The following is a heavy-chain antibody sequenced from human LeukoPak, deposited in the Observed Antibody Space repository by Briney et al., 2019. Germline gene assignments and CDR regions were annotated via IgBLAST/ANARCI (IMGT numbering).Heavy chain of an antibody. CDR1: GFTFSSYS. CDR2: ISSSSSYI. Sequence: PWGSLRLSCAASGFTFSSYSMNWVCQAPGKGLEWVSSISSSSSYIYYADSVKGRFTISRDNAKNSLYLQMNSLRAEDTAVYYCARDRPRDSSFDYWGQGTLVTVSS. CDR3: ARDRPRDSSFDY. D-gene: IGHD5-24*01. J-gene: IGHJ4*02. V-gene: IGHV3-21*01.